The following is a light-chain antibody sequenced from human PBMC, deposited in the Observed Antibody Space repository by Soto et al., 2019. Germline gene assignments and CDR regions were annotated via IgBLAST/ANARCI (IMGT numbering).Light chain of an antibody. J-gene: IGKJ3*01. Sequence: DIQMTQSPSSVSASVGDRVTIACRASQGISNWLAWYQQKPGKAPSLLIHAASSLQSGVPSRFSGSGYGTDFTLTISSLQPEDFATYFCQQANSLPVTFGPGTKVDIK. CDR2: AAS. CDR1: QGISNW. V-gene: IGKV1-12*01. CDR3: QQANSLPVT.